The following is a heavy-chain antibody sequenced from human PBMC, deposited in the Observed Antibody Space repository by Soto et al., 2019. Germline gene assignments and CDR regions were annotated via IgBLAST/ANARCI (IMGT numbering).Heavy chain of an antibody. CDR1: GFTFSSYS. V-gene: IGHV3-48*01. J-gene: IGHJ4*02. CDR2: ISSSSSTI. Sequence: GGSLRLSCAASGFTFSSYSMNWVRQAPGKGLEWVSYISSSSSTIYYADSVKGRFTISRDNAKNSLYLQMNSLRAEDTAVYYCARDGTGTTTDIVVVPATIGGQGTLVTVSS. D-gene: IGHD2-2*01. CDR3: ARDGTGTTTDIVVVPATI.